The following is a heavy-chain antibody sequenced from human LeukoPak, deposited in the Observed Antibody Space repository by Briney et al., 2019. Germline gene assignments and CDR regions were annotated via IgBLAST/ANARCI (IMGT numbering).Heavy chain of an antibody. CDR3: ARDTGSKYYYDSSGKGTDAFDI. J-gene: IGHJ3*02. V-gene: IGHV4-4*07. D-gene: IGHD3-22*01. CDR2: IYTSGST. CDR1: GGSISSYY. Sequence: SETLSLTCTVSGGSISSYYWSWIRQPAGKGLEWIGRIYTSGSTNYNPSLKSRVTMSVDTSKNQFSLKLSSVIAADTAVYYCARDTGSKYYYDSSGKGTDAFDIWGQGTMVTVSS.